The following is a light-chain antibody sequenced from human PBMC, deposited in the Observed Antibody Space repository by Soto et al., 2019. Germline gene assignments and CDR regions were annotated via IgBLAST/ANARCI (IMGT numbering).Light chain of an antibody. CDR3: QQLNSLLT. J-gene: IGKJ4*01. CDR1: QGISSY. V-gene: IGKV1-9*01. CDR2: AAS. Sequence: DIQLTQSPSFLSASVGDRVTITCRASQGISSYLAWYQQKPGKAPKLLIYAASTLQSGVPSRFSGSGSGTEFTITISILQPEDFATYYCQQLNSLLTFGGGTKVEIK.